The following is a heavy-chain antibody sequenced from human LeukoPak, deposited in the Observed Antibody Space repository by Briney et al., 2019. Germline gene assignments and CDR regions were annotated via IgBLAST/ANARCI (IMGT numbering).Heavy chain of an antibody. Sequence: SETLSLTCTVSGGSISSYYWSWIRQPAGKGLEWIGRIYTSGSTNYNPSLKSRVTISVDKSKNQFSLKLSSVTAADTAVYYCARGGDSSEVDAFDIWGQGTMVTVSS. CDR2: IYTSGST. J-gene: IGHJ3*02. D-gene: IGHD3-22*01. V-gene: IGHV4-4*07. CDR3: ARGGDSSEVDAFDI. CDR1: GGSISSYY.